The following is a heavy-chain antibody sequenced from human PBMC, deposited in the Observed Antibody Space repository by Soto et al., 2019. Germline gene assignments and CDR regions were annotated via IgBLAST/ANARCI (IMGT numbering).Heavy chain of an antibody. V-gene: IGHV3-23*01. J-gene: IGHJ6*02. CDR1: GLTLSNQA. CDR2: ISGRGGST. D-gene: IGHD6-6*01. CDR3: TKRAIAARLYYYFYGMDV. Sequence: GSMTLSCGAAGLTLSNQATRWVRQAPEEGMECVTAISGRGGSTYYADSVKGRFTISRDNSKNTLYLKMNSLRAEDTVVYYCTKRAIAARLYYYFYGMDVWGQGTTVTVSS.